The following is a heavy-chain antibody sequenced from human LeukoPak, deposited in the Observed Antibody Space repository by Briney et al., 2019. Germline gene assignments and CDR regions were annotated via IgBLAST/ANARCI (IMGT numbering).Heavy chain of an antibody. D-gene: IGHD3-22*01. V-gene: IGHV1-2*02. CDR3: ARATYDSSGYSGY. CDR2: INPNSGGT. J-gene: IGHJ4*02. CDR1: GYTFTGYY. Sequence: ASVKVSCKASGYTFTGYYMHWVRQAPGQGLEWMGWINPNSGGTNYAQKFQDRVTMTRDTSISTAYMELSRLRSDDTAVYYCARATYDSSGYSGYWGQGTLVTVSS.